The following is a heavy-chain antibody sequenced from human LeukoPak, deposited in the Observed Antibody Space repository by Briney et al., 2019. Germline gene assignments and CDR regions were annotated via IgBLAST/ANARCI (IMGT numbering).Heavy chain of an antibody. Sequence: TSETLSLTCSVSGGSIRSSDDYWGFVRQTPGKGLEWRGSIYYTGSSHYNPSLKSRVTISVDTSKNQFSLKLSSVTAADTAVYYCARLLRVGYCSTTTCNWFDPWGQGTLVTVSS. J-gene: IGHJ5*02. V-gene: IGHV4-39*07. CDR1: GGSIRSSDDY. D-gene: IGHD2-2*03. CDR2: IYYTGSS. CDR3: ARLLRVGYCSTTTCNWFDP.